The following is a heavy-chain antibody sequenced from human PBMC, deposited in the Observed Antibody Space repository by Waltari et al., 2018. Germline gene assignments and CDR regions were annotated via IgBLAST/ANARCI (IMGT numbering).Heavy chain of an antibody. CDR2: ISGSGGST. CDR1: GFTFSSSA. CDR3: AKIIIGGSYYFDY. D-gene: IGHD1-26*01. J-gene: IGHJ4*02. Sequence: EVQLLESGGGLVQPGGSLRLSCAASGFTFSSSAMSWLRQAPGKGLEWVSAISGSGGSTYYADSVKGRFTISRDNSKNTLYLQMNSLRAEDTAVYYCAKIIIGGSYYFDYWGQGTLVTVSS. V-gene: IGHV3-23*01.